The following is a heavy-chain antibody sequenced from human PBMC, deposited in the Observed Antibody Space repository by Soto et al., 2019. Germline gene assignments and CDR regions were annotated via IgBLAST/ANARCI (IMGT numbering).Heavy chain of an antibody. J-gene: IGHJ5*01. CDR2: ISYDGSNK. CDR1: GFTFSSYS. CDR3: AKAVYYGSGGTPSFDS. D-gene: IGHD3-10*01. Sequence: PGGSLSLSYAASGFTFSSYSMHWVRQAPGKGLEWVAVISYDGSNKYYADSVKGRFTISRDNSKNTLYLQMNSLRAEDTAVYYCAKAVYYGSGGTPSFDSWGQGTLVSVSS. V-gene: IGHV3-30*18.